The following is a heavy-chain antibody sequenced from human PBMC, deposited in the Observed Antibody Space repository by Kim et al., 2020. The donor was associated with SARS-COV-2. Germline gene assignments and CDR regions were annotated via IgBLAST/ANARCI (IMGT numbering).Heavy chain of an antibody. J-gene: IGHJ4*02. CDR3: ARAYGDQPGDY. Sequence: KYDADSVKGRFTISRDNSKNTLYLQMNSLRAEDTAVYYCARAYGDQPGDYWGQGTLVTVSS. D-gene: IGHD3-10*01. V-gene: IGHV3-30*01. CDR2: K.